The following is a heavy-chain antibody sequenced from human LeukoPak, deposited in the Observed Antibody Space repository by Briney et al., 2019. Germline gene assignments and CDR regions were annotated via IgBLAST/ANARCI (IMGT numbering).Heavy chain of an antibody. CDR3: ARDGGRNFDY. CDR1: GFTFSSYG. J-gene: IGHJ4*02. Sequence: PGGSLRLSCAASGFTFSSYGMSWVRQAPGKGLEWVSAISGSGGSTYYADSVKGRFTISKDNAKNSLYLQMNSLRAEDTAVYYCARDGGRNFDYWGQGTLVTVSS. CDR2: ISGSGGST. V-gene: IGHV3-23*01.